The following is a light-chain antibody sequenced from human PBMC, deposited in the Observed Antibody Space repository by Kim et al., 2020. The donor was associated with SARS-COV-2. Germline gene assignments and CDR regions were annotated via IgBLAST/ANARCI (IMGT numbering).Light chain of an antibody. CDR2: GAS. J-gene: IGKJ1*01. V-gene: IGKV1-27*01. CDR3: QKYNSAPWT. CDR1: QDIANS. Sequence: GSVGDRVTITCRASQDIANSLAWYQQKPGTVPKVLIYGASTLQSGVPSRFSGSGSGTEFTLTIGSLRTEDVATYYCQKYNSAPWTFGPGTKVEIK.